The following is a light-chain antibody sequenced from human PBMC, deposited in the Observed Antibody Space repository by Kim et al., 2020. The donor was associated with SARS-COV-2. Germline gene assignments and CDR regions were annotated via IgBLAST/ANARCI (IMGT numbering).Light chain of an antibody. Sequence: GPGVTISCSGCISNNESNYVYWYQQFPGTAPKVRIYRNNQRPSGVPDRFSGSKSGTSASLAISGLRSEDEADYYCAAWDDSLSGYLFGTGTKVTVL. CDR2: RNN. CDR1: ISNNESNY. V-gene: IGLV1-47*01. CDR3: AAWDDSLSGYL. J-gene: IGLJ1*01.